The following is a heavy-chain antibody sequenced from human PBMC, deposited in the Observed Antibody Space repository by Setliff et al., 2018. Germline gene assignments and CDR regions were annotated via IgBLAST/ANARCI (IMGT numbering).Heavy chain of an antibody. D-gene: IGHD6-19*01. CDR2: ISATTSYI. Sequence: TGGSLRLSCAASGFGFSGYNMGWIRQAPGKGLEWVAAISATTSYINYAESVKGRFTVSRDNARNSVYLQMNSLRAEDAAVYYCATSDWYAAFDHWGQGTLVTVSS. V-gene: IGHV3-21*01. J-gene: IGHJ4*02. CDR1: GFGFSGYN. CDR3: ATSDWYAAFDH.